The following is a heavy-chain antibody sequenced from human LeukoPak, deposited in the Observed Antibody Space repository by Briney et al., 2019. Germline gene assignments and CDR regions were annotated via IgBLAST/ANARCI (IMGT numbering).Heavy chain of an antibody. Sequence: SETLSLTCTVSGGSISSYYWSWIRQPAGKGLEWIGRIYTSGSTNYNPSLKSRVTMSVDTPKNQFSLKLSSVTAADTAVYYCARDANKHGITGTQYYYYYYMDVWGKGTTVTVSS. D-gene: IGHD1-20*01. CDR1: GGSISSYY. V-gene: IGHV4-4*07. J-gene: IGHJ6*03. CDR3: ARDANKHGITGTQYYYYYYMDV. CDR2: IYTSGST.